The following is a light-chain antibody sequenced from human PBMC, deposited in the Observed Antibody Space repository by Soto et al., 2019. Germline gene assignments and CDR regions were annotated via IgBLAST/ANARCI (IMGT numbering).Light chain of an antibody. Sequence: DIQMTPSPSSLSASVGDRVTITCRASQSISSYLNRYQQKPGKAPKLLIYAASSLQSGVPSRFSGSGSGTDFTLTISSLQPEDFATYYCQQSYSTPIFTFGPGTKVDIK. CDR2: AAS. V-gene: IGKV1-39*01. CDR3: QQSYSTPIFT. J-gene: IGKJ3*01. CDR1: QSISSY.